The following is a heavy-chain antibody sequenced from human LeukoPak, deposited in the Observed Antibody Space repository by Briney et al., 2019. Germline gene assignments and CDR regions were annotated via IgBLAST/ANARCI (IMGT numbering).Heavy chain of an antibody. V-gene: IGHV3-7*05. CDR3: ARIGGWFGNDY. D-gene: IGHD3-10*01. J-gene: IGHJ4*02. CDR2: IRPDGNEK. CDR1: GFTFSTYW. Sequence: TGGSQRLSCAASGFTFSTYWMSWVRQAPGKGLEWVANIRPDGNEKYYVDSVKGRFTISRDNAKNSLYLQMNSLRAEDTAVYYCARIGGWFGNDYWGQGTLVTVSS.